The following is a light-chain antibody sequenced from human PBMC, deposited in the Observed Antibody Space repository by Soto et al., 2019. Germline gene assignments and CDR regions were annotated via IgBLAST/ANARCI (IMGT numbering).Light chain of an antibody. V-gene: IGKV3-11*01. CDR3: QQRSNWPQIT. Sequence: EIVLTQSPATLSLSPGEGATLSCRARQSITNYLAWYQQKPGQAPRLLIYGVSNRATGIPARFSGSGSGTDFTLTIGSLEPEDFAVYYCQQRSNWPQITFGQGTRLEIK. J-gene: IGKJ5*01. CDR2: GVS. CDR1: QSITNY.